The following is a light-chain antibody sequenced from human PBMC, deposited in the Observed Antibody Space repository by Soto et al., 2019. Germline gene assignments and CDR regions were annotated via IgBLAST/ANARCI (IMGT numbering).Light chain of an antibody. CDR2: KAS. CDR3: QQYNSYPLT. CDR1: QSMSNW. V-gene: IGKV1-5*03. J-gene: IGKJ4*01. Sequence: DIQMTQSPSTLSASVGDRVTITCRASQSMSNWLAWYQQKPGKVPKLLIYKASTLESGVPSRFSGSGSGTEFTLTISSLQPDDFASYYCQQYNSYPLTVGGGTKVDIK.